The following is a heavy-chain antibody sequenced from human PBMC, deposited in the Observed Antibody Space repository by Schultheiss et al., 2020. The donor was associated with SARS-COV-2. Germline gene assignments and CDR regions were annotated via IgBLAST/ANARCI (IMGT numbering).Heavy chain of an antibody. CDR3: ARDRRLVREQQLDY. CDR1: GFTFSSYG. V-gene: IGHV3-33*01. D-gene: IGHD6-13*01. Sequence: SLKISCAASGFTFSSYGMHWVRQAPGKGLEWVAVIWYDGSNKYYADSVKGRFTISRDNSKNTLYLQMNSLRAEDTAVYYCARDRRLVREQQLDYWGQGTLVTVSS. CDR2: IWYDGSNK. J-gene: IGHJ4*02.